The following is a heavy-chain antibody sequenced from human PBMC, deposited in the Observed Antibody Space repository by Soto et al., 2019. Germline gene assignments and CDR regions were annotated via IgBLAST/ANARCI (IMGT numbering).Heavy chain of an antibody. Sequence: QVQLVESGGGVVQPGRSLRLSCAASGFTFSSYAMHWVRQAPGKGLEWVAVISYDGSNKYYADSVKGRFTISRDNSKNTLYLQMNSLRAEDTAVYYCGREAGGGYSYGYLAYWGQGTLVTVSS. V-gene: IGHV3-30-3*01. CDR3: GREAGGGYSYGYLAY. CDR1: GFTFSSYA. D-gene: IGHD5-18*01. J-gene: IGHJ4*02. CDR2: ISYDGSNK.